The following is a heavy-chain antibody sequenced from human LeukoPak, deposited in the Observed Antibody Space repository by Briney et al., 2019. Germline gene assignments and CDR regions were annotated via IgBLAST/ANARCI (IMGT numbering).Heavy chain of an antibody. CDR3: ARNNGMDV. Sequence: GGALSLSCAASGFTLSNHWMTWVRQVPGRGPDGVANVNRDGSETYYRDSVKGRFTISKDNAKNSLYLQMNSLRAADTALYHCARNNGMDVWGQGTTVIVSS. J-gene: IGHJ6*02. CDR2: VNRDGSET. CDR1: GFTLSNHW. V-gene: IGHV3-7*03.